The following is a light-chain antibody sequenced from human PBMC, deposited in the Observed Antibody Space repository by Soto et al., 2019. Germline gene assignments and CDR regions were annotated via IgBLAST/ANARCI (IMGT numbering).Light chain of an antibody. Sequence: IQMRQPASTRDAAVGERGTITSRASQGIATGLAWYQQKPGAPPKLLIYDASTLERGIPSRFSGRGYGTHFILTLQTQQPEDFATYSCQQFPSLFDQGTRLEI. CDR2: DAS. J-gene: IGKJ5*01. CDR1: QGIATG. V-gene: IGKV1-13*02. CDR3: QQFPSL.